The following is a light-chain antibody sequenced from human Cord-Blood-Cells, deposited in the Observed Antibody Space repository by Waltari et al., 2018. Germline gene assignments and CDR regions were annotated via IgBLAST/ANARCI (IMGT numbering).Light chain of an antibody. CDR3: CSYAGSSTYV. CDR1: RSAFGSYYL. J-gene: IGLJ1*01. Sequence: QSALTPPAPLSGSPGQSVTLPRPGTRSAFGSYYLVPWYQQHPGKAPKLMIYEGSKRPSGVSNRFAGSRSGNTASLTISGLQAEDEADYYCCSYAGSSTYVFGTGTKVTVL. CDR2: EGS. V-gene: IGLV2-23*01.